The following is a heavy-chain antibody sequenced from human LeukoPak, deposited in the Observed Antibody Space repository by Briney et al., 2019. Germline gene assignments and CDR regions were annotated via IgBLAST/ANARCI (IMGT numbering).Heavy chain of an antibody. CDR1: GFTFSSYA. CDR3: ARGAVLRFLEWASRAYYFDY. Sequence: GGSLRLSCAASGFTFSSYAMSWVRQAPGKGLEWVSAISGSGGSTYYADSVKGRFTISRDNSKNTLYLQMNSLRAEDTAVYYCARGAVLRFLEWASRAYYFDYWGRGTLVTVSS. J-gene: IGHJ4*02. V-gene: IGHV3-23*01. D-gene: IGHD3-3*01. CDR2: ISGSGGST.